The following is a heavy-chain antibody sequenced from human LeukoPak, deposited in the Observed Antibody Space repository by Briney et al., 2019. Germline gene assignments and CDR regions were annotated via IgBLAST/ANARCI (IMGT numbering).Heavy chain of an antibody. Sequence: SGGSLRLSCAASGFTFSSYSMNWVRQAPGKGLEWVSSISSSSSYIYYADSVKGRFTISRDNAKNSLYLQMNSLRAEDTAVYYCARKVPSAQSDFWGQGTLVTVSS. V-gene: IGHV3-21*01. J-gene: IGHJ4*02. CDR1: GFTFSSYS. CDR3: ARKVPSAQSDF. CDR2: ISSSSSYI.